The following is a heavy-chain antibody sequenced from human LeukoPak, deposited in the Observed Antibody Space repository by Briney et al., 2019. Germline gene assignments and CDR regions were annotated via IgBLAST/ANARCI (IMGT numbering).Heavy chain of an antibody. CDR2: INPNSDGT. D-gene: IGHD5-18*01. Sequence: GASVKVSCEASGYTFTGYYMHWVRQAPGQGLEWLGWINPNSDGTNYTQKFQGRVTMTRDTSISTAYMELSRLRSDDTAVYYCARDSGYSYGSVFDPWGQGTLVTVSS. J-gene: IGHJ5*02. CDR1: GYTFTGYY. CDR3: ARDSGYSYGSVFDP. V-gene: IGHV1-2*02.